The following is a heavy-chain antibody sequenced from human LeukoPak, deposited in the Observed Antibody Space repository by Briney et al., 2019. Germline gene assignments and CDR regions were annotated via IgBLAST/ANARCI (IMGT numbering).Heavy chain of an antibody. CDR3: LVTTRSRGFDY. D-gene: IGHD1/OR15-1a*01. Sequence: GGSLRLSCAASGFTFSSYWMSWVRQAPGKGLEWVANIRQDGSVQNYVDSVKGRFTISRDNPKNSVYLQMSSLRAGDTAVYYCLVTTRSRGFDYWGQGTLVTVSS. V-gene: IGHV3-7*01. CDR2: IRQDGSVQ. J-gene: IGHJ4*02. CDR1: GFTFSSYW.